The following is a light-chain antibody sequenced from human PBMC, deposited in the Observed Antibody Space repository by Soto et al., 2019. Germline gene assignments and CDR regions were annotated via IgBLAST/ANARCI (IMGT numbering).Light chain of an antibody. J-gene: IGLJ1*01. Sequence: QSVLTQPPSASGSPGQSVTIPCTGTSSDVGGYDHVSWYQQHPGKAPKLMIYEVTKRPAGVPDRFSGSKSGNTASLTVSGLQAEDEADYYCSSDAGNYTYVCGTGTKLTVL. V-gene: IGLV2-8*01. CDR2: EVT. CDR3: SSDAGNYTYV. CDR1: SSDVGGYDH.